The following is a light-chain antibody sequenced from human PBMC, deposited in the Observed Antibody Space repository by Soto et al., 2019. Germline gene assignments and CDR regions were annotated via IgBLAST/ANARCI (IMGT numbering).Light chain of an antibody. CDR3: LHSRDAVST. V-gene: IGKV3-20*01. J-gene: IGKJ3*01. Sequence: IVLTQSPGTLSLSPGERATLSCRASQSGSTLYMTWYQQKPGQAPRLLIYSAHTRAAGIPDRFSGTGSGTDFTLSSSRLEPEYLALDYCLHSRDAVSTFXPGTKVDIK. CDR2: SAH. CDR1: QSGSTLY.